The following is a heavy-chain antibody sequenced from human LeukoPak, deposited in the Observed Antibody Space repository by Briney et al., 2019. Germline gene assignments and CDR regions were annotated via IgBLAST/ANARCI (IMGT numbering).Heavy chain of an antibody. CDR3: AKVALPYDDTGRGYFDY. D-gene: IGHD5-12*01. CDR2: ITGSGGYT. CDR1: GFTFSNDG. V-gene: IGHV3-23*01. Sequence: SGGSLRLSCAASGFTFSNDGMGWVRQAPGKGREWVSTITGSGGYTYYADSVKGRFTISRDNSKNTLYLEMNSLRADDTAVYFCAKVALPYDDTGRGYFDYWGQGTLVTVSS. J-gene: IGHJ4*02.